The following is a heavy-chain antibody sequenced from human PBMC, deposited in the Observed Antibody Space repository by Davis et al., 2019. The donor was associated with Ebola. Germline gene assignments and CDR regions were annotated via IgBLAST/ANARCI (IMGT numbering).Heavy chain of an antibody. CDR2: INPSGGST. CDR1: GYSFTSYY. CDR3: ARGSSSPY. Sequence: ASVKVSCKGSGYSFTSYYMHWVRQAPGQGLEWMGIINPSGGSTSYAQKFQGRVTMTRDTSISTAYMELSSLRSDDTAVYYCARGSSSPYWGQGTLVTVSS. D-gene: IGHD6-13*01. V-gene: IGHV1-46*01. J-gene: IGHJ4*02.